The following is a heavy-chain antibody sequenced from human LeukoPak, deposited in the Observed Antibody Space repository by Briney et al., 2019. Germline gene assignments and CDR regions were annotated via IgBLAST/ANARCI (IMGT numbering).Heavy chain of an antibody. CDR2: IYYSGST. D-gene: IGHD4-23*01. CDR3: ARGVITHYYFDY. V-gene: IGHV4-59*01. CDR1: GGSISSYY. Sequence: SETLSLTCTVSGGSISSYYWSWIRQPPGKGLEWIGYIYYSGSTNYNPSLKSRVTISVDTSKNQFSLKLSSVTAADTAVYYYARGVITHYYFDYWGQGTLVTVSS. J-gene: IGHJ4*02.